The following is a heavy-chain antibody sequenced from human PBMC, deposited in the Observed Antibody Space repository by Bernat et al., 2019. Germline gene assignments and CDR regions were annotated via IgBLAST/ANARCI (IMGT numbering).Heavy chain of an antibody. D-gene: IGHD3-10*01. CDR1: GFTFSNVW. V-gene: IGHV3-15*01. CDR2: VKSKSDGGTI. J-gene: IGHJ4*02. CDR3: TPFWFGDY. Sequence: HLVESGGGLVKPGGSLRLACAASGFTFSNVWMSWVRQTPGKGLEWVGRVKSKSDGGTIDYAAFVKGRFTVSRDDSKNMFYLQMNSLRTDDTAVYYCTPFWFGDYWGQGALVTVSS.